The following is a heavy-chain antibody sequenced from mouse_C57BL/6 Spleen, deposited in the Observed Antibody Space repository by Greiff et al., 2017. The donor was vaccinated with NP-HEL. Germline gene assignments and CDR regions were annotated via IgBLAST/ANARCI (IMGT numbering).Heavy chain of an antibody. D-gene: IGHD2-12*01. CDR3: ARGGDDEYYYAMDY. J-gene: IGHJ4*01. CDR2: IYPRSGNT. Sequence: VKLQESGAELARPGASVKLSCKASGYTFTSYGISWVKQRTGQGLEWIGEIYPRSGNTYYNEKFKGKATLTADKSSSTAYMELRSLTSEDSAVYFCARGGDDEYYYAMDYWGQGTSVTVSS. CDR1: GYTFTSYG. V-gene: IGHV1-81*01.